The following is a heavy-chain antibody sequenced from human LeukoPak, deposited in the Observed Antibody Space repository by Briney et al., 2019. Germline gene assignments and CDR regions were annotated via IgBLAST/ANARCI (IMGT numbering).Heavy chain of an antibody. CDR1: GSTFSSYW. J-gene: IGHJ4*02. CDR2: IYPGDSES. V-gene: IGHV5-51*01. CDR3: ARQNDFRRDY. D-gene: IGHD3-3*01. Sequence: RGESRQISGQGSGSTFSSYWIGWGRQLPGEGRGWMGIIYPGDSESRYSPSLQGQVTISVATSIGTAYLEWSILKASDTAIYYCARQNDFRRDYWGQGTLVTVSS.